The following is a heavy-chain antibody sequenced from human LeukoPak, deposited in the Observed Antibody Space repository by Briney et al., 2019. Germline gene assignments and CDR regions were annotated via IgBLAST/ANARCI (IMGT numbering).Heavy chain of an antibody. J-gene: IGHJ3*02. CDR2: IYTSGST. CDR3: ARGGLTTRPPGAFDI. CDR1: GGSISSYY. V-gene: IGHV4-4*07. Sequence: SETLSLTCTVSGGSISSYYWSWIRQPAGKGLEWIGRIYTSGSTNYNPSLKSRVTMSVDTSKNQFSLKLSSVTAADTAVYYCARGGLTTRPPGAFDIWGQGTMVTVSS. D-gene: IGHD1-1*01.